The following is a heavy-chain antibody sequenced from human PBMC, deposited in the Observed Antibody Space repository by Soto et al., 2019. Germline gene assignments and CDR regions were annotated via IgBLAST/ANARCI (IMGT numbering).Heavy chain of an antibody. CDR1: GFTVSNAW. CDR3: AKERSSGWSFDY. CDR2: IKSKTDGGTT. D-gene: IGHD6-19*01. J-gene: IGHJ4*02. V-gene: IGHV3-15*01. Sequence: PGGSLRLSCAASGFTVSNAWMSWVRQAPGKGLEWVGRIKSKTDGGTTEYDAPVKGRFTISRDDSNNTLYLQMNSLRAEDTAVFYCAKERSSGWSFDYWGQGTLVTVSS.